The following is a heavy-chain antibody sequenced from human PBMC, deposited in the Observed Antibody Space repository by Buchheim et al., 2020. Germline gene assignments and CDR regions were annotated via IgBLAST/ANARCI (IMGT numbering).Heavy chain of an antibody. J-gene: IGHJ5*02. CDR3: ASLGSGSYYNWFDP. D-gene: IGHD3-10*01. V-gene: IGHV4-39*01. CDR2: IYYSGST. CDR1: GGSISSSSYY. Sequence: QVQLQESGPGLVRASETLSLTCIVSGGSISSSSYYWGWIRHPPGKGLEWIGSIYYSGSTYSNPSLKTRVTISVDTSKNKFSLKLSSVTAADTAVYYCASLGSGSYYNWFDPWGQGTL.